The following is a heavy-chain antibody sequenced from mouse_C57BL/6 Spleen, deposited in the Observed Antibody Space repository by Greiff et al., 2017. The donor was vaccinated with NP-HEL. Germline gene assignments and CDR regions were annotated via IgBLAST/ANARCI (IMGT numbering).Heavy chain of an antibody. Sequence: EVKLVDSGEGLVKPGGSLKLSCAASGFTFSSYAMSWVRQTPEKRLEWVAYISSGGDYIYYADTVKGRFTISRDNARNTLYLQMSSLKSEDTAMYYCTREHYSNYVVMVFAYWGQGTLVTVSA. D-gene: IGHD2-5*01. J-gene: IGHJ3*01. CDR2: ISSGGDYI. V-gene: IGHV5-9-1*02. CDR1: GFTFSSYA. CDR3: TREHYSNYVVMVFAY.